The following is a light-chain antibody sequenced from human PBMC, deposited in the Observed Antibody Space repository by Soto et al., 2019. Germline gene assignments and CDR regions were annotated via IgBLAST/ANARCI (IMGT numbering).Light chain of an antibody. CDR2: DAS. Sequence: DIQLTQSPSSLSASVGETVTVTCLASQDISVYLNWYQEKPGKAPTLLIYDASNLKTGVPSRFSGLGSGTHFTLTISNLQPEDIATYFCQHYDDVLVTFGGGTKVEI. V-gene: IGKV1-33*01. J-gene: IGKJ4*01. CDR3: QHYDDVLVT. CDR1: QDISVY.